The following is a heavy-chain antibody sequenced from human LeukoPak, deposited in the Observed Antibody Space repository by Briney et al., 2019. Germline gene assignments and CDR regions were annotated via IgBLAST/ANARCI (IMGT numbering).Heavy chain of an antibody. Sequence: PGGSLRLSCAASGFTFSSYGMPWVRQAPGKGLEWVAVIWYDGSNKYYADSVKGRFTISRDNSKNTLYLQMSSLRPEDTAVYYCAKDSYSGSYYGGYTWGQGTLVTVSS. CDR1: GFTFSSYG. D-gene: IGHD1-26*01. J-gene: IGHJ4*02. V-gene: IGHV3-30*02. CDR3: AKDSYSGSYYGGYT. CDR2: IWYDGSNK.